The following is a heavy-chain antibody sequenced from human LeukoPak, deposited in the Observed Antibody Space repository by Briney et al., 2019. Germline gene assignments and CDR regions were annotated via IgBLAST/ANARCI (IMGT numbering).Heavy chain of an antibody. Sequence: PGGSLRLSFAAPGFTVITNDMTWVRQAPGKGLEWVSVLYSDGNTKYADSVQGRFTISRDNSKNTLYLEMNSLSPDDTAVYYCARGVEPLAANTLAYWGQGTLVTVSS. CDR2: LYSDGNT. J-gene: IGHJ4*02. D-gene: IGHD1-14*01. CDR3: ARGVEPLAANTLAY. V-gene: IGHV3-53*01. CDR1: GFTVITND.